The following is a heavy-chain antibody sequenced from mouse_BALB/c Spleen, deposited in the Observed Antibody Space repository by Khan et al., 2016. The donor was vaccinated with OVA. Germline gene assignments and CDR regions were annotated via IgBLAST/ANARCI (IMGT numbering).Heavy chain of an antibody. CDR1: RFTFSDYY. CDR2: ISDGGTYT. CDR3: AIGYYGDPFAC. D-gene: IGHD2-13*01. J-gene: IGHJ3*01. V-gene: IGHV5-4*02. Sequence: EVELVESGGGLVKPGGSLKLSCAASRFTFSDYYMYWVRQTPEKRLEWVATISDGGTYTYYPDSVTGRFTISRDDVKDNLYLQMIILKSEDTAMYYCAIGYYGDPFACWGQGTRVTVSA.